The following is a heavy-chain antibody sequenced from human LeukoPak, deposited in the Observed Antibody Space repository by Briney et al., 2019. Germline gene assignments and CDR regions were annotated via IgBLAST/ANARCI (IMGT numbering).Heavy chain of an antibody. J-gene: IGHJ4*02. CDR1: GFAFSSYA. Sequence: GGSLRLSCAASGFAFSSYAMSWVRQAPGKGLEWVSAISGSGGSTYYADSVKGRFTISRDNSKNTLYLQMNSLRAEDTAVYYCAKRSLSGNLFDYWGQGTLVTVSS. D-gene: IGHD1-1*01. CDR2: ISGSGGST. V-gene: IGHV3-23*01. CDR3: AKRSLSGNLFDY.